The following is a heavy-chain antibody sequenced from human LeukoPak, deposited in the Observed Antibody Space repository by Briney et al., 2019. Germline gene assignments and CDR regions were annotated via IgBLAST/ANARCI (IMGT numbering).Heavy chain of an antibody. J-gene: IGHJ5*02. D-gene: IGHD3-3*01. CDR1: GGSFSGYY. Sequence: SETLSLTCAVYGGSFSGYYWSWIRQPPGKGLEWIGEINHSGSTNYNPSLKSRVTISVDTSKNQFSLKLSSVTAADTAVYYCARAALYYDFWSGYRAHWFDPWGQGTLVTVSS. V-gene: IGHV4-34*01. CDR3: ARAALYYDFWSGYRAHWFDP. CDR2: INHSGST.